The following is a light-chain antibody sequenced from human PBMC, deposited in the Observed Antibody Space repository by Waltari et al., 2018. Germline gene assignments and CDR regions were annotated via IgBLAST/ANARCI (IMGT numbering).Light chain of an antibody. CDR3: HVWHPHVDPGV. CDR1: NIGTYS. Sequence: SYVVTQPPSVSVAPGETATINCGGDNIGTYSVHWYQQKAGQAPVLVIFYDRDRPSGIPDRFSGSNSGNTATLTISRVEAGDEARYYCHVWHPHVDPGVFGTGTEVTVL. J-gene: IGLJ1*01. CDR2: YDR. V-gene: IGLV3-21*04.